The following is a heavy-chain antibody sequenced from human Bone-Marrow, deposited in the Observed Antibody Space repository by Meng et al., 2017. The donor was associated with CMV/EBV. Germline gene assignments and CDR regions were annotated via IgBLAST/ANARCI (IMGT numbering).Heavy chain of an antibody. CDR2: ISAYNGNT. D-gene: IGHD6-13*01. Sequence: ASVKVSCKASGYTFTSYGISWVRQAPGQGLEWMGWISAYNGNTNYAQKLQGRVTMTTDTSTSTAYMELRSLRSDDTAVYYCARGARISEGQQLDCNWFDPWGQGTLVTVSS. J-gene: IGHJ5*02. V-gene: IGHV1-18*01. CDR1: GYTFTSYG. CDR3: ARGARISEGQQLDCNWFDP.